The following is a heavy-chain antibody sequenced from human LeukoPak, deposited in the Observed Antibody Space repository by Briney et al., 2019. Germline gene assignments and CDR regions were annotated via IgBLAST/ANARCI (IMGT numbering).Heavy chain of an antibody. D-gene: IGHD5-18*01. V-gene: IGHV3-21*01. CDR2: ISSSGSYL. Sequence: GGSLRLSCAASGFTFSTYTMNWVRQAPGKGLAWVSSISSSGSYLYYAHSAKGRFSISRDNAKNSLFLHMNSLTAEDTAVYYCAREQKRVYSYGTLYYFDFWGQGTLVTASA. CDR3: AREQKRVYSYGTLYYFDF. J-gene: IGHJ4*02. CDR1: GFTFSTYT.